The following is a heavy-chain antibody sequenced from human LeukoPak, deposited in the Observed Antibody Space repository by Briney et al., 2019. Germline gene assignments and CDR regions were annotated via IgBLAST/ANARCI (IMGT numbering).Heavy chain of an antibody. CDR1: GFTFSSYA. CDR2: ISGSGGST. CDR3: AKDYDFWSGYPNDPFDI. V-gene: IGHV3-23*01. J-gene: IGHJ3*02. Sequence: PGGSLRLSCAASGFTFSSYAMSWVRQALGKGLEWVSAISGSGGSTYYADSVKGRFTISRDNSKNTLYLQMNSLRAEDTAVYHCAKDYDFWSGYPNDPFDIWGQGTMVTVSS. D-gene: IGHD3-3*01.